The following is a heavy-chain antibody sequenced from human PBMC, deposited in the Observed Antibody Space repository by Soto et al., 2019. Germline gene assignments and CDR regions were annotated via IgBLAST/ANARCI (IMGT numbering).Heavy chain of an antibody. V-gene: IGHV3-11*01. J-gene: IGHJ4*02. CDR3: ARRAASGRHFDH. D-gene: IGHD6-13*01. CDR1: GFTFSDYY. CDR2: ISSSGNSM. Sequence: QVQLVESGGGLVMPGESLRLSCAASGFTFSDYYMSWIRQAPGKGLEWVSYISSSGNSMYYADSVKGRFTVPRDNAENSLDVQRNSLRGEDTAVYYCARRAASGRHFDHWGQGTLVSVSS.